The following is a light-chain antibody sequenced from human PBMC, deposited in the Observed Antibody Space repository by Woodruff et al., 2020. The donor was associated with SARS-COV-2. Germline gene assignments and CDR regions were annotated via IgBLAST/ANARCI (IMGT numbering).Light chain of an antibody. Sequence: IYEVTKRPSGVPDRVSGSKSGNTASLTVSGLQAEDEGEYYCSSFADSSSVVFGGGTKLTVL. J-gene: IGLJ2*01. V-gene: IGLV2-8*01. CDR3: SSFADSSSVV. CDR2: EVT.